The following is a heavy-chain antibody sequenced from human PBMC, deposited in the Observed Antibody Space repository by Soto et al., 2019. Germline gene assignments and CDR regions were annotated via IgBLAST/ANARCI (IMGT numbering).Heavy chain of an antibody. CDR1: GLSFSDYY. J-gene: IGHJ4*02. D-gene: IGHD3-3*01. CDR2: ISGSSSDI. Sequence: QVQRVQSGGGLVKPGESLRLSCTTSGLSFSDYYMSWIRQAPGKGLESLSYISGSSSDIKYADSVKGRFTISRDNAKKSVYLQMNSLRAEDTAVYYCSTGPRRLSDWGQGTTLIVSS. V-gene: IGHV3-11*05. CDR3: STGPRRLSD.